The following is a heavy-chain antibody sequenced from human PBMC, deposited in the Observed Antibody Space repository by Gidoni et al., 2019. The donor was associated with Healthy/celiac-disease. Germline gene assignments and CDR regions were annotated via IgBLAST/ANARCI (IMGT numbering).Heavy chain of an antibody. V-gene: IGHV7-4-1*02. Sequence: QVQLVQSGSELKKPGASVKVSCKASGYTFTSYAMHWVRQAHGQGLEWMGWINTNTGNPTYAQGFTGRFVFSLDTSVSTAYLQISSLKAEDTAVYYCSRGGYCSSTSCYLLHYYYYYGMDVWGQGTTVTVSS. D-gene: IGHD2-2*01. CDR3: SRGGYCSSTSCYLLHYYYYYGMDV. CDR1: GYTFTSYA. J-gene: IGHJ6*02. CDR2: INTNTGNP.